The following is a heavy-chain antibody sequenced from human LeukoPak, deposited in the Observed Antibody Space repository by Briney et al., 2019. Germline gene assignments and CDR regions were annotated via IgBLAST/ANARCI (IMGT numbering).Heavy chain of an antibody. J-gene: IGHJ1*01. CDR3: PRGGGLTYCGGHCPKSFQH. D-gene: IGHD2-21*01. V-gene: IGHV3-53*01. CDR2: IYIGGST. CDR1: GFTVSGNY. Sequence: GGSLRLSCAASGFTVSGNYMSWVRQAPGKGLEWVSVIYIGGSTYYADSVKGRFTISRDSSKNTLYLQMNSLRVEDTAVYYCPRGGGLTYCGGHCPKSFQHWAQGTLVTVS.